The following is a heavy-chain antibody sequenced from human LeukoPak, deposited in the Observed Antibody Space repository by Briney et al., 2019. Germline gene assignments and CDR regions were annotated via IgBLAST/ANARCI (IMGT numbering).Heavy chain of an antibody. CDR2: ISSSSSTI. CDR3: ARDRYFRYMAAAVRDY. J-gene: IGHJ4*02. D-gene: IGHD6-13*01. V-gene: IGHV3-48*01. CDR1: GFTFSSYS. Sequence: GGSLRLSCAASGFTFSSYSMNWVRQAPGKGLEWVSYISSSSSTIYYADSVKGRFTISRDNAKNSLYLQMNSLKAEDTAVYYCARDRYFRYMAAAVRDYWGQGTLVTVSS.